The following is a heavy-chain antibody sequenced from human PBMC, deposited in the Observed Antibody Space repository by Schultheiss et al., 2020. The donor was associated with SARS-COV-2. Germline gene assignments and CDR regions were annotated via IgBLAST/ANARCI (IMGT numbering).Heavy chain of an antibody. CDR3: ARVRRVAGTSYLDY. D-gene: IGHD1-1*01. V-gene: IGHV3-21*01. Sequence: GESLKISCAASGFTLNTYTIHWVRQPPGKGLEWVSSISSSSSYIYYADSVKGRFTTSRDNARNSLFLQMNSLRADDTALYYCARVRRVAGTSYLDYWGQGTLVTVSS. CDR2: ISSSSSYI. CDR1: GFTLNTYT. J-gene: IGHJ4*02.